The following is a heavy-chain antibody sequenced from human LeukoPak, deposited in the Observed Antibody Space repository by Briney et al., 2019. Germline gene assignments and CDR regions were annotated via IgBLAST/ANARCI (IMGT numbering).Heavy chain of an antibody. J-gene: IGHJ4*02. CDR1: GYSFTGHY. D-gene: IGHD3-10*01. Sequence: ASVKVSCKASGYSFTGHYMHWVRQAPGQGLEWMGWINPKSGGTNYAQKFQGRVTMTRDTSISTAYMELSRLRSDDTAVYYCARAQTTMEDDYWGQGTLVTVSS. V-gene: IGHV1-2*02. CDR2: INPKSGGT. CDR3: ARAQTTMEDDY.